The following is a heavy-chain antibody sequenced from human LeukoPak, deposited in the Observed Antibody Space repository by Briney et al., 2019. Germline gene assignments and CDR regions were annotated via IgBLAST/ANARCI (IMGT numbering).Heavy chain of an antibody. J-gene: IGHJ4*02. CDR1: GFTFSSYA. D-gene: IGHD2-15*01. CDR3: ARDRESIVVVVAATFDY. CDR2: ISYDGSNK. V-gene: IGHV3-30-3*01. Sequence: GGSLRLSCAASGFTFSSYAMHWVRQAPGKGLEWVAVISYDGSNKYYADSVKGRFTISRDNSKNTLYLQMNSLRAEDTAVYYCARDRESIVVVVAATFDYWGQGTLVTVSS.